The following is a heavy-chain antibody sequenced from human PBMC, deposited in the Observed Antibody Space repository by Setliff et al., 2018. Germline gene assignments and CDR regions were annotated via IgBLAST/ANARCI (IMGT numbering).Heavy chain of an antibody. J-gene: IGHJ3*01. CDR3: ARHGPTRTDSWFDSFDV. V-gene: IGHV4-59*08. CDR1: DGSISNAY. D-gene: IGHD3-10*01. CDR2: IYDTGST. Sequence: SETLSLTCIVSDGSISNAYWSWIRQSPGKGLEWIGYIYDTGSTNSDPSLKSRVTMSVDTSKNQVSLKMTSVTAADTAVYYCARHGPTRTDSWFDSFDVWGQGTKVTVSS.